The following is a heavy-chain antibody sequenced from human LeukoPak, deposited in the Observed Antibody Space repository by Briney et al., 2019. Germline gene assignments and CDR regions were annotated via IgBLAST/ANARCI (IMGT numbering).Heavy chain of an antibody. CDR2: ISYDGSNK. CDR1: GFTFSSYA. Sequence: QPGGSLRLSCAASGFTFSSYAMHWVRQAPGKGLEWVAVISYDGSNKYYADSVKGRFTISRDNSKNTLYLQMNSLRAEDTAVYYCARGVEWLTYWGQGTLVTVSS. J-gene: IGHJ4*02. D-gene: IGHD3-3*01. CDR3: ARGVEWLTY. V-gene: IGHV3-30*04.